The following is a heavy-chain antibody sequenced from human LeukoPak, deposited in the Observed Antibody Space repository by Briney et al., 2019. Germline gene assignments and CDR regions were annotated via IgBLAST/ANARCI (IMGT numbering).Heavy chain of an antibody. CDR2: VAHKGPTVYSPTLNR. CDR1: GAALSEYY. V-gene: IGHV4-34*01. CDR3: VRQGTNSGYYLLDY. Sequence: PSETLSLTCAVYGAALSEYYWSWIRQSPGKGLEWIGEVAHKGPTVYSPTLNRRYNPSFKSRVTMSVDPSKNQFSLKLTSVTVADTATYYCVRQGTNSGYYLLDYWGQGHLVIVSS. J-gene: IGHJ4*02. D-gene: IGHD3-22*01.